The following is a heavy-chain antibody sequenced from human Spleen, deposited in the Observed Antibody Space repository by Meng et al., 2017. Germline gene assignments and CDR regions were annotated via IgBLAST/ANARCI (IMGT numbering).Heavy chain of an antibody. Sequence: QVQRQEAGPGLVKPSQTLSLTCTVSGGSISSGGYYWSWIRQHPGKGLEWIGYIYYSGSTYYNPSLKSRDTISVDTSKNQFSLKLSSVTAADTAVYYCASGRFGWFDPWGQGTLVTVSS. V-gene: IGHV4-31*03. CDR2: IYYSGST. CDR1: GGSISSGGYY. D-gene: IGHD3-16*01. J-gene: IGHJ5*02. CDR3: ASGRFGWFDP.